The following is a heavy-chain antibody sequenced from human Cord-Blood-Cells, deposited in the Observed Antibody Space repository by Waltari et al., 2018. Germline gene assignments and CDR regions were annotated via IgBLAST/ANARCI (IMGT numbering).Heavy chain of an antibody. D-gene: IGHD5-12*01. V-gene: IGHV1-69*08. CDR2: SSPSLGIA. CDR1: GGTFSSYT. CDR3: ARDLAVGYSGYGFDY. J-gene: IGHJ4*02. Sequence: QVQLVQSGAEVKKPGSSVKVSCKASGGTFSSYTISRVRQAPGQGLEWMGRSSPSLGIANYVQKFQGRVTITADKSTSTAYMELSSLRSEDTAVYYCARDLAVGYSGYGFDYWGQGTLVTVSS.